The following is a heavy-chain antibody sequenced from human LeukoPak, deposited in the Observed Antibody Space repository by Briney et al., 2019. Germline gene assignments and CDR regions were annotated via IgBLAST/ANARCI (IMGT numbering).Heavy chain of an antibody. CDR3: AVNYGDFYYFDY. Sequence: SVNVSCKASGYTFTSYGINWVRQAPGQGLEWMGWISAYNGNTNSAQKLQGRVTMTTDTSTSTAYMELRSLRSDDTAVYYCAVNYGDFYYFDYWGQGALLAVSS. D-gene: IGHD4-17*01. CDR1: GYTFTSYG. CDR2: ISAYNGNT. J-gene: IGHJ4*02. V-gene: IGHV1-18*01.